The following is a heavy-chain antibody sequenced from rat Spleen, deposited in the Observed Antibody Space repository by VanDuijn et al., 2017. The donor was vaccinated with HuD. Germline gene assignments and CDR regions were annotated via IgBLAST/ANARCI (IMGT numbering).Heavy chain of an antibody. Sequence: EVQLVESGGGLVQPGRSLKLSCAASGFTFSNYDMAWVRQAPTKGLEWIASISTGGGHTYYRDSVKGRFTISRDNAKNTQYLQMDSLRSEDTGTYYCARHGQQLNFRGYWYFDFWGPGTMVTVSS. D-gene: IGHD1-2*01. CDR3: ARHGQQLNFRGYWYFDF. CDR2: ISTGGGHT. V-gene: IGHV5S13*01. CDR1: GFTFSNYD. J-gene: IGHJ1*01.